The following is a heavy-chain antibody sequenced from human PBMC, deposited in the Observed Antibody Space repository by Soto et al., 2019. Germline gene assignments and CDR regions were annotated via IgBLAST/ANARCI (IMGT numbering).Heavy chain of an antibody. CDR1: GFTFSSYG. D-gene: IGHD3-22*01. J-gene: IGHJ4*02. CDR2: IWYDGSNK. V-gene: IGHV3-33*01. Sequence: GGSLRLSCAASGFTFSSYGMHWVRQAPGKGLEWVAVIWYDGSNKYYADSVKGRITISRDNSKNTLYLQMNSLRAEDTAVYYCARYPLRAYSSGYYYVTYYFDYWGQGTLVTVSS. CDR3: ARYPLRAYSSGYYYVTYYFDY.